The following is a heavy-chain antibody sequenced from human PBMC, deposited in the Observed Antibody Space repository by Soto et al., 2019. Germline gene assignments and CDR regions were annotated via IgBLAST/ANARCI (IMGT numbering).Heavy chain of an antibody. Sequence: ASVKVSCKASGYTLTSYGISWVRQAPGQRLEWMGWISAYNGNTNYAQKLQGRVTMATDTSTSTAYMELRGLRSDDTAVYYCARALSTRYYDILTGYPGYWGQGTLVTVSS. CDR1: GYTLTSYG. J-gene: IGHJ4*02. CDR2: ISAYNGNT. D-gene: IGHD3-9*01. V-gene: IGHV1-18*01. CDR3: ARALSTRYYDILTGYPGY.